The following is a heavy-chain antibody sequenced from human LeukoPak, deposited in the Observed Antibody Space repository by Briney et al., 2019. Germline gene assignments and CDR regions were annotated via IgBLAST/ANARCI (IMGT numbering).Heavy chain of an antibody. CDR1: GGSISGSY. Sequence: SETLSPTCSVSGGSISGSYWNWIRQPPGKGLEWIGYVSYSGSTNYNPSLKSRVTISVDTSKNQFSLKLSSVTAADTAVYYCARSVEGYCRGGSCYSYSYYMDVWGKGTTVTVSS. D-gene: IGHD2-15*01. CDR3: ARSVEGYCRGGSCYSYSYYMDV. J-gene: IGHJ6*03. CDR2: VSYSGST. V-gene: IGHV4-59*01.